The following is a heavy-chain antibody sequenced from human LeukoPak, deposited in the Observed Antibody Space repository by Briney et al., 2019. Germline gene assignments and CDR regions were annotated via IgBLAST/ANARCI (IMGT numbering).Heavy chain of an antibody. V-gene: IGHV3-30*04. CDR1: GFTFSSYA. D-gene: IGHD6-19*01. Sequence: GGSLRLSCAASGFTFSSYAMHWVRQAPGKGLEWVAVISYDGSNTYYADSVKGRFTISRDNSKNTLYLQMNSLRAEDTAVYYCARAIAVAGEYYFDYWGQGTLVTVSS. CDR3: ARAIAVAGEYYFDY. CDR2: ISYDGSNT. J-gene: IGHJ4*02.